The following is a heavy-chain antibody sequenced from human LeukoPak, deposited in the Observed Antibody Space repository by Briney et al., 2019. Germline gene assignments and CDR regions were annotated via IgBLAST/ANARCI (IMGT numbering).Heavy chain of an antibody. V-gene: IGHV5-51*01. CDR3: ARGTAAGIEIFDY. D-gene: IGHD6-13*01. CDR2: IYPDDSKT. Sequence: GESLKISCKGSGYGFFGYWIGWVRQMPGKGLEWMGIIYPDDSKTRYSPSFQGQVTMSADKSIGTAYLQWSSLKASDTAMYYCARGTAAGIEIFDYWGQGTLVTVSS. CDR1: GYGFFGYW. J-gene: IGHJ4*02.